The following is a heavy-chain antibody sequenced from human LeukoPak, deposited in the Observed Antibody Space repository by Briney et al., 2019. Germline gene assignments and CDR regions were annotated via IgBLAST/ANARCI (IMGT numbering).Heavy chain of an antibody. D-gene: IGHD5-18*01. Sequence: GESLKISCKASGYTFTNWWIGWVRQMPGKGLEWMGIIYPGDSATRYSPSFQGQVTISADKSISTAYLQWSSLKASDTAMSYCARSRQGDSGAFDIWGQGTMVSVSS. V-gene: IGHV5-51*01. CDR1: GYTFTNWW. CDR3: ARSRQGDSGAFDI. CDR2: IYPGDSAT. J-gene: IGHJ3*02.